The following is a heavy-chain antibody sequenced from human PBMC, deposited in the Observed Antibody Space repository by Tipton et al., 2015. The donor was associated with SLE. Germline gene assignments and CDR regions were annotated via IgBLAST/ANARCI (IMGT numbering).Heavy chain of an antibody. J-gene: IGHJ4*02. CDR3: ATELFRGYTSGWGPDY. CDR2: MHHNGST. Sequence: TLSLTCTVSLYSIGSGFYWDWVRQPPGKGLEWIGTMHHNGSTYYNPSLRSRVTVSVDTSKNQFSLKLSSVTAADTAVYYCATELFRGYTSGWGPDYWGQGTLVTVSS. V-gene: IGHV4-38-2*02. D-gene: IGHD6-19*01. CDR1: LYSIGSGFY.